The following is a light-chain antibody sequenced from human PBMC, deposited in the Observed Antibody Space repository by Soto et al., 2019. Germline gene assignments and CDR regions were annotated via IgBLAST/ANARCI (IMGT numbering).Light chain of an antibody. CDR3: QQSFSPLWT. CDR1: KSISNY. J-gene: IGKJ1*01. CDR2: AAS. V-gene: IGKV1-39*01. Sequence: DIQMTQSPSSLSASVGDRLTITCRASKSISNYLNWYKQKPGKAPKLLINAASSMQSGVPSRFSGSGSETDFTLTISSLQPDDSATYYCQQSFSPLWTFGQGTKVEV.